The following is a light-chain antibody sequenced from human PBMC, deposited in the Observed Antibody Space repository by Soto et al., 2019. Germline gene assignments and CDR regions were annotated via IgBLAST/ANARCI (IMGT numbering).Light chain of an antibody. CDR2: DTC. CDR1: QSVSIK. Sequence: VTLTQSPATLSVTPGERVTLSCRASQSVSIKLAWYQQKAGQAPRLLSYDTCTRGTGIPARFSGSGSGTEFTLTISSLQSEDFAVYYCQQYNNWPPITFGQGTRLEI. J-gene: IGKJ5*01. CDR3: QQYNNWPPIT. V-gene: IGKV3-15*01.